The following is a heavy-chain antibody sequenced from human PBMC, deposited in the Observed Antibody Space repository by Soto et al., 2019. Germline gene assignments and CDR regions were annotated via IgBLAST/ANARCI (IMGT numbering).Heavy chain of an antibody. D-gene: IGHD2-2*01. V-gene: IGHV3-13*01. Sequence: GGSLRLSCAASGFTFSSYDMHWVRQATGKGLEWVSAIGTAGDTYYPGSVKGRFTISRENAKNSLYLQMNSLRAEDMAVYYCARVVRNYYFDYWGQGTLVTVSS. CDR3: ARVVRNYYFDY. CDR1: GFTFSSYD. CDR2: IGTAGDT. J-gene: IGHJ4*02.